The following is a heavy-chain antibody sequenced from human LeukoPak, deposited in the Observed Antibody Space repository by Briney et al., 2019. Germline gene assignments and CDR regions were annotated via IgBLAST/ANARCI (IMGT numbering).Heavy chain of an antibody. CDR3: ARYSGDGFFDY. CDR1: GFTFSSYW. Sequence: WGSLRLSCAASGFTFSSYWMHWVRQAPGKGLVWVSRINSDGSSTSYADSVKGRFTISRDNAKNTLYLQMNSLRAEDTAVYYCARYSGDGFFDYWGQGTLVTVSS. J-gene: IGHJ4*02. D-gene: IGHD5-24*01. V-gene: IGHV3-74*01. CDR2: INSDGSST.